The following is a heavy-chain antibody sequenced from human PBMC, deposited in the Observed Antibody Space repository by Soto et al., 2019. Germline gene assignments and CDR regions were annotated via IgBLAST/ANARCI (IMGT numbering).Heavy chain of an antibody. CDR3: SRTNYDFWSAHIDGRHYYGMDV. CDR2: IYYTGNT. CDR1: GGSISDTGYY. V-gene: IGHV4-39*01. D-gene: IGHD3-3*01. Sequence: NPSETLSLTCTVSGGSISDTGYYWGWIRQSPGKGLEWIGSIYYTGNTYYNPSLKSRVTISVDTSKNQFSLKLSSVTAADTALYYCSRTNYDFWSAHIDGRHYYGMDVWGQGTTVTVSS. J-gene: IGHJ6*02.